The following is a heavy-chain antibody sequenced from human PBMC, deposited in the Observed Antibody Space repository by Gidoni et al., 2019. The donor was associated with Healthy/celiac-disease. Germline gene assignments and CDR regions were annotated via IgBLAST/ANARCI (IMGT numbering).Heavy chain of an antibody. Sequence: QVQLVQSGADVKNPGASVKASCQASCYTFTSYCISWVRQAPGQGLEGMGWISAYNGNTNYAQKLQGRVTMTTDTSTSTAYMELRSLRSDDTAVYYCARAEGGLLGPWGQGTMVTVSS. CDR3: ARAEGGLLGP. V-gene: IGHV1-18*01. CDR2: ISAYNGNT. J-gene: IGHJ3*01. D-gene: IGHD1-26*01. CDR1: CYTFTSYC.